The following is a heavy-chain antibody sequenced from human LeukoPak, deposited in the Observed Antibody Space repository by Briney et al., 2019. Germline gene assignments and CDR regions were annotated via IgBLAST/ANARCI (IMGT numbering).Heavy chain of an antibody. CDR3: ASTTSYYLTSWDY. Sequence: GGSLRLSCAASGFTFSSYAMSWVRQAPGKGLEWVSGISITGTRTYYADSVKGRFTISRDNSKNTLYLQMNSLRAQDTAIYYCASTTSYYLTSWDYWGQGTLLTVSS. J-gene: IGHJ4*02. D-gene: IGHD3-9*01. CDR1: GFTFSSYA. V-gene: IGHV3-23*01. CDR2: ISITGTRT.